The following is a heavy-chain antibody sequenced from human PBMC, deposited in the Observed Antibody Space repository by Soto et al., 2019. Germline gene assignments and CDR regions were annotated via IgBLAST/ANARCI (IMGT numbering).Heavy chain of an antibody. CDR3: ARARGAITGDAFDI. J-gene: IGHJ3*02. V-gene: IGHV1-2*04. D-gene: IGHD1-20*01. CDR1: GYTFTGYY. CDR2: INPNSGGT. Sequence: ASVKVSCKASGYTFTGYYMHWVRQAPGQGLEWMGWINPNSGGTNYAQKFQGLVTMTRDTSISTAYMELSRLRSDDTAVYYCARARGAITGDAFDIWGQGTMVTVSS.